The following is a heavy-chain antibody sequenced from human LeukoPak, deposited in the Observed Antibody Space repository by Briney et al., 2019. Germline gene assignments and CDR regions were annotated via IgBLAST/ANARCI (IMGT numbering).Heavy chain of an antibody. CDR3: AKDGGLWVSAHWGDS. V-gene: IGHV3-23*01. D-gene: IGHD7-27*01. CDR1: GFTFSSYT. J-gene: IGHJ4*02. Sequence: GGSLRLSCAASGFTFSSYTMSWVRQAPGKGLEWVSTITTSDGNTYYADYVKGRFTVSRDNSKNTLYLQMNSLRAEDTAVYYCAKDGGLWVSAHWGDSWGRGTLVTVSS. CDR2: ITTSDGNT.